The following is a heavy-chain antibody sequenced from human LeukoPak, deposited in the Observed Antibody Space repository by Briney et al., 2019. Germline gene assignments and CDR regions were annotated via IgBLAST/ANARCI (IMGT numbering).Heavy chain of an antibody. D-gene: IGHD5-24*01. V-gene: IGHV3-43*02. CDR3: ARDPTPPPLYGSLDF. Sequence: GGSLRLSCAASGFSFNDYAMHWVRQAPGKGLEWVSLINGDGSSTYYAHSVEGRFTISRDNSKYSLYLQMNSLRTEDSAFYYCARDPTPPPLYGSLDFWGQGTLVTVSS. CDR1: GFSFNDYA. CDR2: INGDGSST. J-gene: IGHJ4*02.